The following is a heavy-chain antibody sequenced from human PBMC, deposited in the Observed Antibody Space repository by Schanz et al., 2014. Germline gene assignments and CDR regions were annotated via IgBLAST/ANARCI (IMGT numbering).Heavy chain of an antibody. D-gene: IGHD3-10*02. CDR2: VHPGGST. V-gene: IGHV3-66*01. CDR1: GFVFGDYY. CDR3: AKNQYDDVDLSSFYIDV. J-gene: IGHJ4*02. Sequence: VQVVQSGGGLVKPGGSLRLSCAASGFVFGDYYMTWVRQAPGKGLEWVSFVHPGGSTYYPDAVKGRFTISSDSSKNTFDLQMNSLIPEDTATYYCAKNQYDDVDLSSFYIDVWGQGTLVTVSS.